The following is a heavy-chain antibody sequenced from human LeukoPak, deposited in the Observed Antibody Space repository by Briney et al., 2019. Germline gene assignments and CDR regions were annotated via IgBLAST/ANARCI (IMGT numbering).Heavy chain of an antibody. D-gene: IGHD4-23*01. CDR3: TKHLRGGNHMDV. V-gene: IGHV3-74*01. CDR1: GITFSSNW. J-gene: IGHJ6*03. CDR2: INTDGSST. Sequence: GGSLRLSCAASGITFSSNWMHWVRQAPGKGLVWVSRINTDGSSTSYADSVKGRFTISRDNTKNTVFLQMNSLKTEDTAVYYCTKHLRGGNHMDVWGKGTTVTVSS.